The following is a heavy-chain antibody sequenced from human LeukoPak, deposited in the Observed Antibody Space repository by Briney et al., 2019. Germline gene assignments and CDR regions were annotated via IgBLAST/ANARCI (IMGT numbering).Heavy chain of an antibody. V-gene: IGHV4-59*01. CDR2: IYYSGST. Sequence: SETLSLTCTVSGGSISPYYWSWIRQPPGKGLEWIGYIYYSGSTNYNPSLKSRVTISVDTSKNQFSLKLSSVTAADTAVYYCARLAEVATIPSPNDAFDIWGQGTMVTVSS. CDR1: GGSISPYY. D-gene: IGHD5-24*01. J-gene: IGHJ3*02. CDR3: ARLAEVATIPSPNDAFDI.